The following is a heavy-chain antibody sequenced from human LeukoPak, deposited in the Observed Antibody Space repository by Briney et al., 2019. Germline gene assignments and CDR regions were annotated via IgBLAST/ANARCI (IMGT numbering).Heavy chain of an antibody. CDR2: IYSGGST. Sequence: PGGSLRLSCAASGFTPSSNYMSWVRQAPGKGLEWVSVIYSGGSTYYADSVKGRFTISRDNSKNTLYLQMNSLRAEDTAVYYCAREQKYIDAFDIWGQGTMVTVSS. J-gene: IGHJ3*02. CDR3: AREQKYIDAFDI. D-gene: IGHD6-6*01. CDR1: GFTPSSNY. V-gene: IGHV3-53*01.